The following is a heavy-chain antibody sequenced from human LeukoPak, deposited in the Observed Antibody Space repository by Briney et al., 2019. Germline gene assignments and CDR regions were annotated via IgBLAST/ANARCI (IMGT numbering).Heavy chain of an antibody. CDR1: GGSFNSYY. D-gene: IGHD3-22*01. J-gene: IGHJ5*02. CDR3: ARSTMVVGWFDP. CDR2: IYTSGST. V-gene: IGHV4-4*07. Sequence: SETLSLTCTVSGGSFNSYYWSWIRQPAGKGLEWIGRIYTSGSTNYNPSLKSRVTISVDKSKNQFSLKLSSVTAADTAVYYCARSTMVVGWFDPWGQGTLVTVSS.